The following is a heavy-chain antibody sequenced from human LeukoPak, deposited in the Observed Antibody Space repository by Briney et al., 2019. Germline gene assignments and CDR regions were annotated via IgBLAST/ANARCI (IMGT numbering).Heavy chain of an antibody. CDR3: ARDARVGDPFDY. CDR1: GFTFSEYW. V-gene: IGHV3-74*01. CDR2: IRADGDT. J-gene: IGHJ4*02. D-gene: IGHD4-17*01. Sequence: GGSLRLSCAASGFTFSEYWMHWVRQAPGKGLVWVSRIRADGDTSYADSVRGRFTISRDNSKNTLYLQMNSLRAEDTAVYYCARDARVGDPFDYWGQGTLVTVSS.